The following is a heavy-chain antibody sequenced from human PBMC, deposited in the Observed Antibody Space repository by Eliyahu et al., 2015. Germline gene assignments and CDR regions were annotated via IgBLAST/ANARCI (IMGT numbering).Heavy chain of an antibody. V-gene: IGHV4-4*07. D-gene: IGHD5-18*01. Sequence: QVHLQESGPGLVKPSETLSLTCTVSXGSISXYYWSWIRXPXGKGXEWIGRIYTSGSTNYNPSLKSRXTMSVDTSKNQLSLKLNSVTAADTAVYYCARAVSNYGYTVDYWGQGTLVTVSS. J-gene: IGHJ4*02. CDR3: ARAVSNYGYTVDY. CDR1: XGSISXYY. CDR2: IYTSGST.